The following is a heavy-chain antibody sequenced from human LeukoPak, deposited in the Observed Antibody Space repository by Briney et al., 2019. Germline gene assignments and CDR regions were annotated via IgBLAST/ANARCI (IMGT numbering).Heavy chain of an antibody. J-gene: IGHJ6*03. D-gene: IGHD3-16*01. CDR3: ARVMSASVWRSYGSYYYYYYMDI. Sequence: GGSLRLSCAASGFTFSSYWMSWVRQAPGKGLEGVANIKQDGSEKYSVDSVKGRFTISRDNAKNSLYMQMNSLRAEDTPVYYCARVMSASVWRSYGSYYYYYYMDIWGKGTTVTVFS. V-gene: IGHV3-7*01. CDR1: GFTFSSYW. CDR2: IKQDGSEK.